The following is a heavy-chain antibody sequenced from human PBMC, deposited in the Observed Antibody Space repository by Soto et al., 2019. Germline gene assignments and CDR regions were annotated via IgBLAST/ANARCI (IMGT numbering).Heavy chain of an antibody. CDR2: IKSKTDGGTT. D-gene: IGHD3-10*01. CDR1: GFTFSNAW. V-gene: IGHV3-15*01. J-gene: IGHJ4*02. CDR3: TTTAPADLLWFGELLEPFDY. Sequence: GGSLRLSCAASGFTFSNAWMSWVRQAPGKGLEWVGRIKSKTDGGTTDYAAPVKGRFTISRDDSKNTLYLQMNSLKTEDTAVYYCTTTAPADLLWFGELLEPFDYWGQGTLVTVSS.